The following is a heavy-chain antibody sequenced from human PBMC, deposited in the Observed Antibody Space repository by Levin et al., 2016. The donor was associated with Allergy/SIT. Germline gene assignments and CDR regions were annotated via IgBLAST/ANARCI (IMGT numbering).Heavy chain of an antibody. Sequence: SETLSLTCAVYGGSFSGYYWSWIRQPAGKGLEWIGRIYTSGSTNYNPSLKSRVTMSVDTSKNQFSLKLSSVTAADTAVYYCARGTDSSGYLGWGQGTLVTVSS. CDR2: IYTSGST. CDR1: GGSFSGYY. D-gene: IGHD3-22*01. V-gene: IGHV4-59*10. CDR3: ARGTDSSGYLG. J-gene: IGHJ4*02.